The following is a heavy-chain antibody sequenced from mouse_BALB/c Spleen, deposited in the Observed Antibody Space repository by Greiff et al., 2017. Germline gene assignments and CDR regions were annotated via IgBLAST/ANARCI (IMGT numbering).Heavy chain of an antibody. CDR2: ISSGGSYT. CDR1: GFTFSSYA. CDR3: ARSRAIYDGYYAMDY. Sequence: EVQGVESGGGLVKPGGSLKLSCAASGFTFSSYAMSWVRQSPEKRLEWVAEISSGGSYTYYPDTVTGRFTISRDNAKNTLYLEMSSLRSEDTAMYYCARSRAIYDGYYAMDYWGQGTSVTVSS. D-gene: IGHD2-3*01. V-gene: IGHV5-9-4*01. J-gene: IGHJ4*01.